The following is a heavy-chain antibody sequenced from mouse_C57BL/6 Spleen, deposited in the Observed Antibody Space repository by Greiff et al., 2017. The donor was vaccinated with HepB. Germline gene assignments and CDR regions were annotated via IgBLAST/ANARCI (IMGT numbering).Heavy chain of an antibody. J-gene: IGHJ1*03. CDR3: ARSSYYSKDWYFDV. V-gene: IGHV1-82*01. D-gene: IGHD2-5*01. CDR1: GYAFSSSW. Sequence: VQLQESGPELVKPGASVKISCKASGYAFSSSWMNWVKQRPGKGLEWIGRIYPGDGDTNYNGKFKGKATLTADKSSSTAYMQLSSLTSEDSAVYFCARSSYYSKDWYFDVWGTGTTVTVSS. CDR2: IYPGDGDT.